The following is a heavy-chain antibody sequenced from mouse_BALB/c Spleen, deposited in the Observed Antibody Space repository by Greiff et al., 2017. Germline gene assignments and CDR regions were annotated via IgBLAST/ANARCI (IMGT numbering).Heavy chain of an antibody. Sequence: QVQLQQSGAELVRPGASVTLSCKASGYTFTDYEMHWVKQTPVHGLEWIGAIDPETGGTAYNQKFKGKATLTADKSSSTAYMELRSLTSEDSAVYYCTRKGDYYGRPYFDVWGAGTTVTVSS. CDR2: IDPETGGT. CDR3: TRKGDYYGRPYFDV. CDR1: GYTFTDYE. V-gene: IGHV1-15*01. D-gene: IGHD1-1*01. J-gene: IGHJ1*01.